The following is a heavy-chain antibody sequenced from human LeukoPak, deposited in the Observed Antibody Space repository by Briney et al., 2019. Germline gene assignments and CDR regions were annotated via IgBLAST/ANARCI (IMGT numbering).Heavy chain of an antibody. V-gene: IGHV4-59*01. J-gene: IGHJ4*02. Sequence: PSETLSLTCTVSGGSISSYYWSWIRQPPGKGLEWIGYIYYSGSTNYNPSLRSRVTISVDTSKNQFSLRLSSVTAADTAVYYCARVTGYMIEDYFDYWGQGTLVTVSS. CDR2: IYYSGST. D-gene: IGHD3-22*01. CDR1: GGSISSYY. CDR3: ARVTGYMIEDYFDY.